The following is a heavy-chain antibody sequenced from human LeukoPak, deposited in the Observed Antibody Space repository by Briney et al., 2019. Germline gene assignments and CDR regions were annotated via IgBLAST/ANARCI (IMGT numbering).Heavy chain of an antibody. CDR3: ARSDQLRWFGEARRPYYYGMDV. D-gene: IGHD3-10*01. J-gene: IGHJ6*02. CDR1: GYRFTSYW. Sequence: GESLKISCKVSGYRFTSYWINWVRQVPGEGLEWMGIIYPGDSDTRYNPSFQGQVTISADKSIRTAYLQWSSLKASDTAMYYCARSDQLRWFGEARRPYYYGMDVWGQGTAVTVSS. CDR2: IYPGDSDT. V-gene: IGHV5-51*01.